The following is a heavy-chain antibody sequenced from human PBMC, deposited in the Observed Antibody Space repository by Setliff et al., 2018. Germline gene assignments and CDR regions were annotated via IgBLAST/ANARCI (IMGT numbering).Heavy chain of an antibody. CDR1: GYSISSGYY. Sequence: PSETLSLTCTVSGYSISSGYYWGWIRQPPGKGLEWIGSIYHSGSTYYNPSLKSRVTISVDTSKNQFSLKLSSVTAADTAVYYWARLDSSSGVDAWGQGTLVTVSS. CDR3: ARLDSSSGVDA. CDR2: IYHSGST. V-gene: IGHV4-38-2*02. J-gene: IGHJ5*02. D-gene: IGHD6-13*01.